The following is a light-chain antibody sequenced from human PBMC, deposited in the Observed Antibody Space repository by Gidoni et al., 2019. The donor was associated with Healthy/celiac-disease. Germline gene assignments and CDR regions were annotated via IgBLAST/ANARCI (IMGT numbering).Light chain of an antibody. CDR3: QQSYSTPRT. J-gene: IGKJ1*01. CDR1: QSISSY. V-gene: IGKV1-39*01. CDR2: AAS. Sequence: DSQMTQSPSSLSASVGERVTITCRASQSISSYLNWYQQKPGKAPKLLIHAASSFQSVVPSRFSGSGSGTDFTLTISSLQPEDFATYYCQQSYSTPRTFGQGTKVEIK.